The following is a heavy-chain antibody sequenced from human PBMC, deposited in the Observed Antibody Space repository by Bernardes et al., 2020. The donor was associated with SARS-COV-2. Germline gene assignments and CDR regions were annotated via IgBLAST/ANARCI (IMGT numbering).Heavy chain of an antibody. CDR2: MNPNSGNT. CDR3: AKDGDRDYTTEVYYFDY. J-gene: IGHJ4*02. D-gene: IGHD4-4*01. V-gene: IGHV1-8*01. CDR1: GYTFTSYD. Sequence: ASVKVSCKASGYTFTSYDINWVRQATGQGLEWMGWMNPNSGNTGYAQKFQGRVTMTRNTSISTAYMELSSLRAEDTAVYYCAKDGDRDYTTEVYYFDYWGQGTLVTVSS.